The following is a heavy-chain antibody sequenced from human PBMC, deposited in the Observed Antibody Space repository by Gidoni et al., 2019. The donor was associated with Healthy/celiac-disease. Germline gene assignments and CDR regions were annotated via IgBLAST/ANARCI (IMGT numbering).Heavy chain of an antibody. Sequence: QVQLVESGGGVVQPGRSLRLSCAASGFTFSSYGMHWVRQAPGKGLEWVAVISYDGSNKYYADSVKGRFTISRDKSKNTLYLQMNSLRAEDTAVYYCAKGDYVDYWDLDYWGQGTLVTVSS. CDR1: GFTFSSYG. J-gene: IGHJ4*02. D-gene: IGHD4-17*01. CDR2: ISYDGSNK. V-gene: IGHV3-30*18. CDR3: AKGDYVDYWDLDY.